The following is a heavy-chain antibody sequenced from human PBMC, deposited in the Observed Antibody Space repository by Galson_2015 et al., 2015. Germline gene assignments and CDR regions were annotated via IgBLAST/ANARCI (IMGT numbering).Heavy chain of an antibody. CDR2: IYHSGST. D-gene: IGHD6-13*01. V-gene: IGHV4-4*02. Sequence: LSLTCAVSGGSISSSNWWNWVRQPPGKGLEWIGEIYHSGSTNYNPSLKSRVTISVDKSKNQFSLKLSSVTAADTAVYYCARLIAAPGPYYLDYWGQRTLVTVSS. CDR3: ARLIAAPGPYYLDY. J-gene: IGHJ4*02. CDR1: GGSISSSNW.